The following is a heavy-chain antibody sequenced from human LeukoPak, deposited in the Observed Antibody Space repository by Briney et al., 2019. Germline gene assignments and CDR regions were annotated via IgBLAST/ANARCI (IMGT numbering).Heavy chain of an antibody. Sequence: GGSLRLSCAASGFTFSSYGMHWVRQAPGKGLEWVAVISYDGSNKYYADSVKGRFTISRDNSKNTLYLQMNSLRAEDTAVYYCAKDPGGGGAPRYWGQGTLVTVSS. V-gene: IGHV3-30*18. J-gene: IGHJ4*02. CDR1: GFTFSSYG. D-gene: IGHD3-10*01. CDR2: ISYDGSNK. CDR3: AKDPGGGGAPRY.